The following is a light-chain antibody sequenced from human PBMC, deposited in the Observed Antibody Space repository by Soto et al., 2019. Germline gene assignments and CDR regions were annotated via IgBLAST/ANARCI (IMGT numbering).Light chain of an antibody. Sequence: DIQMTQSPPTLSASVVDRVTITCRASQSVGTWLAWYQQKPGKAPKLLIFKASLLESGVPLRFSGSGSGTEFTLTISSLQPDDFATYYCQHYNNLWTFGQGTKVDIK. J-gene: IGKJ1*01. CDR1: QSVGTW. V-gene: IGKV1-5*03. CDR2: KAS. CDR3: QHYNNLWT.